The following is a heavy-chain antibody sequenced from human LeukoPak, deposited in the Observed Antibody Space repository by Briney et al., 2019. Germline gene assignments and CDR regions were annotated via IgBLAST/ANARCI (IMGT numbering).Heavy chain of an antibody. CDR3: ARVRSIMVRGVTDY. Sequence: GGSLRLSCVASGFTFSSYSMHWVRQAPGKGLEWVSAISGSGHSTHYADSVKGRFTISRDNSKNTLYLQMNSLRAEDTAVYFCARVRSIMVRGVTDYWGQGTLVTVSS. J-gene: IGHJ4*02. CDR2: ISGSGHST. D-gene: IGHD3-10*01. CDR1: GFTFSSYS. V-gene: IGHV3-23*01.